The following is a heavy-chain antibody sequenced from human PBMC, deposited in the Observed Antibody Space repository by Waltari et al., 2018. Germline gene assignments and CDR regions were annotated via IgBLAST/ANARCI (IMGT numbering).Heavy chain of an antibody. V-gene: IGHV1-69*04. Sequence: QVQLVQSGAEVKKPGSSVKVSCKASGGTFRSYAISWVRQAPGQGLEWMGGIIPILGIANYAQKFQGRVTITADESTSTAYMELSSLRSEDTAVYYCARGRDPDYYYYYMDVWGKGTTVTVSS. J-gene: IGHJ6*03. CDR3: ARGRDPDYYYYYMDV. CDR1: GGTFRSYA. CDR2: IIPILGIA.